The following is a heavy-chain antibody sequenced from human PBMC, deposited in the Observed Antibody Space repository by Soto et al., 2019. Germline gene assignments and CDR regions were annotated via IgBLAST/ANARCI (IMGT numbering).Heavy chain of an antibody. V-gene: IGHV1-46*01. D-gene: IGHD2-2*01. J-gene: IGHJ6*02. CDR3: ARDFMPQGNYYYGMDV. CDR1: GYTFTSYY. CDR2: INPSGGST. Sequence: GASVKVSCKASGYTFTSYYKHWVRQAPGQGLEWMGIINPSGGSTSYAQKFQGRVTMTRDTSTSTVYMELSSLRSEDTAVYYCARDFMPQGNYYYGMDVWGQGTTVTVSS.